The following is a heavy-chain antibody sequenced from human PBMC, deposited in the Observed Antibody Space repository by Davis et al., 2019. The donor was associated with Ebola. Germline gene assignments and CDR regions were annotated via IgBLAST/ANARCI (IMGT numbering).Heavy chain of an antibody. J-gene: IGHJ4*02. Sequence: GGSLRLSCAASGFTFSNNAMTWFRQAPGEGLEWVSSICGSTGSTYYADAVWGRFTVSKDNSKNMLFLQLTSLRDDDTAVYYCAKETAAIPTRTDYWGQGTLVTVSS. CDR2: ICGSTGST. D-gene: IGHD2-15*01. V-gene: IGHV3-23*01. CDR1: GFTFSNNA. CDR3: AKETAAIPTRTDY.